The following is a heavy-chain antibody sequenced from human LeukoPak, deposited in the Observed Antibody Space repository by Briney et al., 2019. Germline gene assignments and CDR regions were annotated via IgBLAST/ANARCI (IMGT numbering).Heavy chain of an antibody. J-gene: IGHJ4*02. CDR3: AKESDFLTGYYFDY. CDR2: ISGSGGGTNA. CDR1: GFTFSSYA. Sequence: GGSLRLSCLTSGFTFSSYAMSWVRQAPGKGLEWVSAISGSGGGTNAYYADSVKGRFTISRDNSRNTLYLQMNSLRAEDTAVYYCAKESDFLTGYYFDYWGQGTLVTVSS. V-gene: IGHV3-23*01. D-gene: IGHD3-9*01.